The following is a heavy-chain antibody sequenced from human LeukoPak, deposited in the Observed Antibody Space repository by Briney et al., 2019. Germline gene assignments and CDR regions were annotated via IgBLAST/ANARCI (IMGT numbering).Heavy chain of an antibody. CDR3: ANLPSYYYDSSGHDY. CDR1: GFTFSSYA. V-gene: IGHV3-23*01. CDR2: ISGSGGST. D-gene: IGHD3-22*01. Sequence: GGSLRLSCAASGFTFSSYAMSWLRQAPGKGLEWVSAISGSGGSTYYADSVKGRFTISRDNSKNTLYLQMNSLRAEDTAVYYCANLPSYYYDSSGHDYWGQGTLVTVSS. J-gene: IGHJ4*02.